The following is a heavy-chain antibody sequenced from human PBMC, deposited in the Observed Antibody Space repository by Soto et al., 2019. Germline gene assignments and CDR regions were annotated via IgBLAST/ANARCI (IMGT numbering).Heavy chain of an antibody. CDR2: INPNSGDT. D-gene: IGHD2-15*01. CDR3: AREDSAVVSLDY. CDR1: GYIFTAYS. V-gene: IGHV1-2*02. J-gene: IGHJ4*02. Sequence: ASVKVSCKASGYIFTAYSMHWVRQAPGQGLEWLGWINPNSGDTIYAQKFQDRVTMTCDTSVSTAYLELSSLSSDDTALYHCAREDSAVVSLDYWGQGTLVTVSS.